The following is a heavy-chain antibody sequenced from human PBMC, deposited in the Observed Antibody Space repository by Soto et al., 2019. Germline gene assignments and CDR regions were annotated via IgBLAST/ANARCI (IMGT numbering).Heavy chain of an antibody. Sequence: EVQLLESGGGLVRPGGSLTLSCAASGFTFSDYTMTWVRQAPGKALECISVILADFNTFYAGSVRGRFTISRDNSKHTLSLEMDSLTAEDTAVYYCARRVEGDFESWGQGALVTVSS. V-gene: IGHV3-23*03. CDR2: ILADFNT. CDR3: ARRVEGDFES. CDR1: GFTFSDYT. J-gene: IGHJ4*02.